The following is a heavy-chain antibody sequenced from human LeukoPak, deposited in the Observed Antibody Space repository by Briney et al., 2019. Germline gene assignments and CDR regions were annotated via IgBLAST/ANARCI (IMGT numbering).Heavy chain of an antibody. CDR3: ARMGWYAFDY. V-gene: IGHV3-23*01. CDR1: GFTFSNYA. CDR2: ISGSGATT. D-gene: IGHD6-19*01. Sequence: PEGSLRLSCAASGFTFSNYAMTWVRQAPGKGLDWVSAISGSGATTYNADSVKGRFTISRGNAKNSLYLQMNSLRVEDTAVYYCARMGWYAFDYWGQGTLVTVSS. J-gene: IGHJ4*02.